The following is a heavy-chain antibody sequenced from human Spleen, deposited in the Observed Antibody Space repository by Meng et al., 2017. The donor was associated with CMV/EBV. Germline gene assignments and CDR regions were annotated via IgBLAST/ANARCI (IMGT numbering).Heavy chain of an antibody. Sequence: QLQQWGAGLLKPSETLSPTCAVYGGSFSGYYWSWIRQPPGKGLEWIGEINHSGSTNYNPSLKSRVTMSVDTSKNQFSLKLSSVTAADTAVYYCARDRIPGIRAYYLDYWGQGTLVTVSS. CDR2: INHSGST. V-gene: IGHV4-34*01. CDR3: ARDRIPGIRAYYLDY. CDR1: GGSFSGYY. D-gene: IGHD3-3*02. J-gene: IGHJ4*02.